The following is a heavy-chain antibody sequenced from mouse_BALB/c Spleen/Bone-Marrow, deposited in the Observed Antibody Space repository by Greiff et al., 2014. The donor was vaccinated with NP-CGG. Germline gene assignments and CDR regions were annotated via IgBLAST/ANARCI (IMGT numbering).Heavy chain of an antibody. CDR3: ARSGERYGAMDY. V-gene: IGHV5-4*02. J-gene: IGHJ4*01. D-gene: IGHD1-1*02. CDR1: GFTFSDFY. Sequence: EVKLVESGGGLVKPGGSLKLSCVASGFTFSDFYMFWFRQTPEKRLEWVATISNGGTYTYYPDSVKGRFTISRDNAKNNLYLQMSSLKSEDTAMYYCARSGERYGAMDYWGQGTSVTVTS. CDR2: ISNGGTYT.